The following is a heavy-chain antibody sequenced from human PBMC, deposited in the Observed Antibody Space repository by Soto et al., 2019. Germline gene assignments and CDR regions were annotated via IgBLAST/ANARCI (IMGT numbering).Heavy chain of an antibody. CDR2: ISFDGGNK. CDR3: ARSPIPARPAWFDP. D-gene: IGHD6-6*01. Sequence: QVQLVESGGGVVQPGRSLRLSCAASGFTFSSYAMHWVRQAPGKGLEWVAVISFDGGNKYYADSVKGRFTISRDNSKNMLYLHMNRLRAEDTAVYFCARSPIPARPAWFDPWGQGTLVTVSS. CDR1: GFTFSSYA. V-gene: IGHV3-30-3*01. J-gene: IGHJ5*02.